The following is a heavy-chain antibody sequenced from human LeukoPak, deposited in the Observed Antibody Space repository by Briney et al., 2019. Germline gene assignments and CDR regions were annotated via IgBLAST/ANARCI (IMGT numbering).Heavy chain of an antibody. D-gene: IGHD2-15*01. J-gene: IGHJ1*01. V-gene: IGHV3-53*01. CDR1: GFTVSSNY. CDR3: ARDSTAGGFHFQH. CDR2: IYSGGST. Sequence: RGSRRLSCAASGFTVSSNYMNWVRQAPGKGLEWVSVIYSGGSTYYADSVKGRFTISRDNPKNTLYLQMNSLRAEDTAVYYCARDSTAGGFHFQHWGQGTLVTVSS.